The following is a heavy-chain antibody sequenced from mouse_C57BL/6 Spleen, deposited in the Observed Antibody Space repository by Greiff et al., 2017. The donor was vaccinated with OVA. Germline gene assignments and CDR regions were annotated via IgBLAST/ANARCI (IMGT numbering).Heavy chain of an antibody. CDR3: ARDDGYYFDY. Sequence: EVKLMESEGGLVQPGSSMKLSCTASGFTFSDYYMAWVRQVPEKGLEWVANINYDGSSTYYLDSLKSRFIISRDNAKNILYLQMSSLKSEDTATYYCARDDGYYFDYWGKGTTLTVSS. V-gene: IGHV5-16*01. CDR2: INYDGSST. CDR1: GFTFSDYY. J-gene: IGHJ2*01. D-gene: IGHD2-3*01.